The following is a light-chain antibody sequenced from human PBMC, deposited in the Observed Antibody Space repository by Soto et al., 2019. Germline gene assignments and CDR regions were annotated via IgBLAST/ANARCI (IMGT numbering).Light chain of an antibody. Sequence: QSVLTQPPSASATPGQRVTISCSGSSSNIGSNTVNWYQQLPGTAPKLLIYKSNQRPSGVPDRFSGSKSGTSASLAISGLQSEDEADYYCNSYTTNSNRVFGTGTKLTVL. CDR2: KSN. CDR1: SSNIGSNT. V-gene: IGLV1-44*01. J-gene: IGLJ1*01. CDR3: NSYTTNSNRV.